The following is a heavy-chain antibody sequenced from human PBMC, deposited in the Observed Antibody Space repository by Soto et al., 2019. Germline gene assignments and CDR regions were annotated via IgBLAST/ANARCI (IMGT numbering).Heavy chain of an antibody. CDR2: ISNRGDTI. Sequence: EVQLLESGGGLVQPGGSLRLSCVASGFTFSYYTMSWVRQAPGKGLEWVSGISNRGDTIYYADSVKGRFTISRDNIKNRLYLQMNSLGADDTAVYYCAAPVPAPTHYDYYEMDVWGQGTTVTVSS. V-gene: IGHV3-23*01. D-gene: IGHD2-2*01. J-gene: IGHJ6*02. CDR3: AAPVPAPTHYDYYEMDV. CDR1: GFTFSYYT.